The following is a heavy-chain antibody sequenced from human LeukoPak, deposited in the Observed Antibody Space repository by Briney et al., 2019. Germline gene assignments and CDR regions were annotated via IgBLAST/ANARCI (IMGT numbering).Heavy chain of an antibody. J-gene: IGHJ4*02. V-gene: IGHV1-24*01. CDR2: FDPEDGET. Sequence: ASVKVSCKVSGYTLTELSMHWVRQAPGKGLEWMGGFDPEDGETIYAQKFQGRATMTEDTSTDTAYMELSSLRSEDTAVYYCAIGHRYGSGSYYIPWGDYWGQGTLVTVSS. CDR3: AIGHRYGSGSYYIPWGDY. D-gene: IGHD3-10*01. CDR1: GYTLTELS.